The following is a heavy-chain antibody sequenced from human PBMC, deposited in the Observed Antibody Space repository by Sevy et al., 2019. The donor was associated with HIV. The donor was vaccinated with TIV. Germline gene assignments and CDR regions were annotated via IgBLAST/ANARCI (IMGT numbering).Heavy chain of an antibody. Sequence: LSLTCAASGFTFSSYSMNWVRQAPGKGLEWVSSISSSSSYIYYADSVKGRFTISRDNAKNSLYLQMNSLRAEDTAVYYCARGPPDYYGSAYGMDVWGQGTTVTVSS. J-gene: IGHJ6*02. D-gene: IGHD3-10*01. V-gene: IGHV3-21*01. CDR3: ARGPPDYYGSAYGMDV. CDR2: ISSSSSYI. CDR1: GFTFSSYS.